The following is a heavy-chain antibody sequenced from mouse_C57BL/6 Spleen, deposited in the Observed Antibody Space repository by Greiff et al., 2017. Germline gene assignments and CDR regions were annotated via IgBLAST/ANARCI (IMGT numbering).Heavy chain of an antibody. CDR3: TRVAAYG. J-gene: IGHJ4*01. Sequence: EVKVVESGEGLVKPGGSLKLSCAASGFSFSSYAMPWVRQTPEKRLEWVAYISSGGDYIYYADTVKGRFTISRDNARSTLYLQMSSLKSEDTAMYYCTRVAAYGWGQGTSVTVSS. CDR2: ISSGGDYI. V-gene: IGHV5-9-1*02. CDR1: GFSFSSYA. D-gene: IGHD6-5*01.